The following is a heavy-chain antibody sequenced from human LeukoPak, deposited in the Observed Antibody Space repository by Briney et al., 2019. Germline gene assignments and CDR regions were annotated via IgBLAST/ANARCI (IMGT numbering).Heavy chain of an antibody. V-gene: IGHV3-53*01. J-gene: IGHJ4*02. CDR2: IYSGGST. Sequence: GSLRLSCAASGFTVSSNYMSWVRQAPGKGLGWVSIIYSGGSTYYADSVKGRVTISRDNSKNTLYLQMNSLRAEDTTVYYCARDLGATRLDYWGQGTLVTVSS. CDR1: GFTVSSNY. D-gene: IGHD1-26*01. CDR3: ARDLGATRLDY.